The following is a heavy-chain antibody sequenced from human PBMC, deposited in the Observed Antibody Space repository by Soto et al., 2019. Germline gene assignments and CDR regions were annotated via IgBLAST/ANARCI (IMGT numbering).Heavy chain of an antibody. CDR3: AKDKDIAVAGGGGAFDI. J-gene: IGHJ3*02. CDR1: GFTFDDYA. CDR2: ISWNSGSI. D-gene: IGHD6-19*01. Sequence: EVQLVESGGGLVQPGRSLRLSCAASGFTFDDYAMHWVRQAPGKGLEWVSGISWNSGSIGYADSVKGRFTISRDNAKNSLYLQKNSLRAEDTALYYCAKDKDIAVAGGGGAFDIWGQGTMVTVSS. V-gene: IGHV3-9*01.